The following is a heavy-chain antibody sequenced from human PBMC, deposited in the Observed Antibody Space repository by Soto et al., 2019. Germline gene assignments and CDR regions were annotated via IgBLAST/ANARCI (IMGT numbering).Heavy chain of an antibody. Sequence: GGSLRLSCAASGFTFDDYAMHWVRQAPGKGLEWVSGISWNSGSLGSANSVKGRFTISRDTAKNSLYLQMNSLRAEDTALYYCAKVGTYGDYVWYFDLWGRGTLVTVSS. CDR2: ISWNSGSL. D-gene: IGHD4-17*01. CDR3: AKVGTYGDYVWYFDL. V-gene: IGHV3-9*01. CDR1: GFTFDDYA. J-gene: IGHJ2*01.